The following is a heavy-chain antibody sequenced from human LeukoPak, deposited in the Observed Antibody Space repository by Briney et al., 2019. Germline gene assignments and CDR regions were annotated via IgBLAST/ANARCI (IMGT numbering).Heavy chain of an antibody. CDR1: GGTFSSYA. D-gene: IGHD1-7*01. J-gene: IGHJ3*02. CDR2: IIPIFGTA. Sequence: SVKVSCKASGGTFSSYAISWVRQAPGQGLEWMGGIIPIFGTANYAQKFQGRVTITADESTSTAYMELSSLRSEDTAVYCCARGWNYQLYGDAFDIWGQGTMVTVSS. CDR3: ARGWNYQLYGDAFDI. V-gene: IGHV1-69*13.